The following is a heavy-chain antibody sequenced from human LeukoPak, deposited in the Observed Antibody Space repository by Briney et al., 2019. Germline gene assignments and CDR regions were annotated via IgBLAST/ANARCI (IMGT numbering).Heavy chain of an antibody. CDR2: ISGSGGST. J-gene: IGHJ4*02. V-gene: IGHV3-23*01. Sequence: GGSLRLSCAASGFTFSSYAMSWVRQAPGKGLEWVSAISGSGGSTYYADSVKGRFTISRDNSKNTLYLQMNSLRAEDTAVYYCATHHLRIAAAGHFDYWGQGTLVTVSS. D-gene: IGHD6-13*01. CDR1: GFTFSSYA. CDR3: ATHHLRIAAAGHFDY.